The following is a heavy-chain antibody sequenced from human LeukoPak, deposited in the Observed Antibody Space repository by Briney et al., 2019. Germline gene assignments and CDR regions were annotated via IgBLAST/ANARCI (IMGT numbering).Heavy chain of an antibody. CDR3: ARLRSGNSECYFDY. Sequence: PGGSLRLSCAASGFTFRDYYMSWIRQAPGKGLDWVSYISSSSTYTNYADSVKGRFTISRDNAKNSLYLQINSLRAEDTAVYYCARLRSGNSECYFDYWGQGTLVTVSS. J-gene: IGHJ4*02. V-gene: IGHV3-11*03. D-gene: IGHD3-10*01. CDR1: GFTFRDYY. CDR2: ISSSSTYT.